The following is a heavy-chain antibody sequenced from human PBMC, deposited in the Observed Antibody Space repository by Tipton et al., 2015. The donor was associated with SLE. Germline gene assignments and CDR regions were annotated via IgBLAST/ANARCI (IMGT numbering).Heavy chain of an antibody. J-gene: IGHJ3*01. D-gene: IGHD6-13*01. CDR2: IDSDGTIT. V-gene: IGHV3-74*01. Sequence: SLRLSCAASGFTFNRYWMHWVRQAPGKGLMWVSRIDSDGTITNYADTVKGRFTISRDNAKNTLYLQMNSLRPEDTAVYYCAKDLGYTISPSAFDVWGQGTMVTVSS. CDR3: AKDLGYTISPSAFDV. CDR1: GFTFNRYW.